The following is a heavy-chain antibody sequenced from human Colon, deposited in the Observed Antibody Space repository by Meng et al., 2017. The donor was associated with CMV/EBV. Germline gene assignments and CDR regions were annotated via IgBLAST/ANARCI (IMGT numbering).Heavy chain of an antibody. CDR3: ARKFGRMTVFGVAKGKDPLDF. V-gene: IGHV3-23*01. J-gene: IGHJ3*01. Sequence: GESLKISCTVSGFTFKTYAMSWVRQAPGKGLEWVSTISGTGDTLHHADSVKGRFIISRDNSQNTLYLQMNSLRAEDTALYYCARKFGRMTVFGVAKGKDPLDFWGRGTMVTVSS. CDR1: GFTFKTYA. CDR2: ISGTGDTL. D-gene: IGHD3-3*01.